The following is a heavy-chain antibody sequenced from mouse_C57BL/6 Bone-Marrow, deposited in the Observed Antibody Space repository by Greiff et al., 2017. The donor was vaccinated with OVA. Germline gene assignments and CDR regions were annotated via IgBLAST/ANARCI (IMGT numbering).Heavy chain of an antibody. CDR3: ARWYYGSRSWFAY. Sequence: QVQLQQPGAELVKPGASVKMSCKASGYTFTSYWITWVKQRPGQGLEWIGDIYPGSGSTNYNEKFKSKATLTVDTSSSTAYMQLSSLTSEDSAVYYCARWYYGSRSWFAYWGQGTLVTVSA. CDR1: GYTFTSYW. D-gene: IGHD1-1*01. CDR2: IYPGSGST. J-gene: IGHJ3*01. V-gene: IGHV1-55*01.